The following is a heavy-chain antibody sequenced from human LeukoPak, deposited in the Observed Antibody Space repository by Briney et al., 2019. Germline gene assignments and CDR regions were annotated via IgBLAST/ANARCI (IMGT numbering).Heavy chain of an antibody. Sequence: PGGSLRLSCAASGFTVSRNYMSWVRQAPGKGLEWVSVIYSGGSTYYADSVKGRFTISRDNSKNTLYLQMKSLRAEDTAVYYCAGVLAAAGRDYWGQGTLVTVSS. J-gene: IGHJ4*02. V-gene: IGHV3-66*01. CDR1: GFTVSRNY. CDR3: AGVLAAAGRDY. D-gene: IGHD6-13*01. CDR2: IYSGGST.